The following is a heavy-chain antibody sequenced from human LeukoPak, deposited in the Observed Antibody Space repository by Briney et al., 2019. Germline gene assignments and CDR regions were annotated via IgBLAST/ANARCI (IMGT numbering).Heavy chain of an antibody. CDR2: IYYSGST. V-gene: IGHV4-59*12. Sequence: PSETLSLTCTVSGGSISSYYWSWIRQPPGKGLEWIGYIYYSGSTNYNPSLKSRVTISVDTSKNQFSLKLSSVTAADTAVYYCARARKTWFDPWGQGTLVTVSS. CDR1: GGSISSYY. CDR3: ARARKTWFDP. J-gene: IGHJ5*02.